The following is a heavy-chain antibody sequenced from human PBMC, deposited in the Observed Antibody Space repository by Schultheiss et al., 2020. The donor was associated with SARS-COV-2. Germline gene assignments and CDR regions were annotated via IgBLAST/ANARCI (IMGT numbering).Heavy chain of an antibody. CDR3: ASPRDYDSSGYTNANFDY. Sequence: GGPLRLSCAASGFTFSSYGMHWVRQAPGKGLEWVAVISYDGSNKYYADSVKGRFTISRDNSKNTLYLQMNSLRAEDTAVYHCASPRDYDSSGYTNANFDYWGQGTLVTVSS. V-gene: IGHV3-30*03. J-gene: IGHJ4*02. CDR1: GFTFSSYG. CDR2: ISYDGSNK. D-gene: IGHD3-22*01.